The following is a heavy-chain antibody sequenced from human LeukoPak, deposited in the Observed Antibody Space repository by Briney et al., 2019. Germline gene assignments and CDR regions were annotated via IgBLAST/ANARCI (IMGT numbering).Heavy chain of an antibody. V-gene: IGHV3-48*01. J-gene: IGHJ4*02. D-gene: IGHD3-10*01. Sequence: PGGSLRLSCAASGFTFSSYSMNWVRQAPGKGLEWVSYISSSSSTIYYADSVKGRFTISRDNAKNSLYLQMNSLRAEDTAVYYCARVREYGPGSSFDYWGQGTLVTVSS. CDR3: ARVREYGPGSSFDY. CDR1: GFTFSSYS. CDR2: ISSSSSTI.